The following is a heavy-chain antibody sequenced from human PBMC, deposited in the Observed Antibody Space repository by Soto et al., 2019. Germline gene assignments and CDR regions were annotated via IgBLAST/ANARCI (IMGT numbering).Heavy chain of an antibody. CDR3: AKDHSPQPTTAVTPGWFAP. CDR2: VYYTGST. J-gene: IGHJ5*02. V-gene: IGHV4-31*03. CDR1: GDSISSGGYY. D-gene: IGHD4-17*01. Sequence: PSETLSLTCTVSGDSISSGGYYWGWIRQHPGKGLEWIGYVYYTGSTYYNPSLKSRVTISVDTSKNQFSLKLWSVTAADTAVYYGAKDHSPQPTTAVTPGWFAPGGQGILATVSS.